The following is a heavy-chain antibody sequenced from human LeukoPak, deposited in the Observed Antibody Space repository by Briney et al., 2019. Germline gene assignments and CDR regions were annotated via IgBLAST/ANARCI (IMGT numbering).Heavy chain of an antibody. CDR2: INHSGST. J-gene: IGHJ4*02. D-gene: IGHD5-18*01. V-gene: IGHV4-34*01. Sequence: PSETLSLTCAVYGGSFSGYYWSWIRQPPGKGLEWIGEINHSGSTNYNPSLKSRVTIPVDTSKNQFSLKLSSVTAADTAVYYCARGWGYSYGYAYFDYWGQGTLVTVSS. CDR1: GGSFSGYY. CDR3: ARGWGYSYGYAYFDY.